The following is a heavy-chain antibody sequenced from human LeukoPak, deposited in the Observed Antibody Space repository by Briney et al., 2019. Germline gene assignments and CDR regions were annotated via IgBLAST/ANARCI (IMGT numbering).Heavy chain of an antibody. J-gene: IGHJ4*02. D-gene: IGHD3-10*01. Sequence: SETLSLTCTVSGGSISSNTYSWGWIRQPPGKGLEWIGSIYYSGSTYYNPSLKSRVTISVDTPKNQFSLKLSSVTAADTAVYYCARNSYTYYYGSGSYSNFDYWGQGTLVTVSS. V-gene: IGHV4-39*07. CDR3: ARNSYTYYYGSGSYSNFDY. CDR1: GGSISSNTYS. CDR2: IYYSGST.